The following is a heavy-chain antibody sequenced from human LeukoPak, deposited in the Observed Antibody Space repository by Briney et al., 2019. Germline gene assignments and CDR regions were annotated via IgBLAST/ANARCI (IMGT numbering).Heavy chain of an antibody. D-gene: IGHD3-10*01. Sequence: SESLSLTCTVSGGSVSSYYWSWSRQPPGKGLEWIGYMYSSGSTNYNPSLKSRVAISVDTSKNQFSLKLSSVTAADTAVYYCSKSRYYYGSGSYYSAYLMDVLGQGTADSLSS. V-gene: IGHV4-59*02. J-gene: IGHJ6*02. CDR3: SKSRYYYGSGSYYSAYLMDV. CDR1: GGSVSSYY. CDR2: MYSSGST.